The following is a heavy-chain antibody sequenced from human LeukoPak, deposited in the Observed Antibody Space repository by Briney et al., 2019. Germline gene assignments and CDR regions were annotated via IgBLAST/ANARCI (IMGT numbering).Heavy chain of an antibody. D-gene: IGHD3-22*01. J-gene: IGHJ4*02. CDR1: GITFSTYW. CDR3: ARISSDSISYYDH. Sequence: GGSLRLSCAGSGITFSTYWMHWVRQAPGKGLGWVSRINSEGSTISYADSVKGRFTISRDNAKNTLFLQMNSLRAEDTAVYYCARISSDSISYYDHWGQGTLVTVSS. V-gene: IGHV3-74*01. CDR2: INSEGSTI.